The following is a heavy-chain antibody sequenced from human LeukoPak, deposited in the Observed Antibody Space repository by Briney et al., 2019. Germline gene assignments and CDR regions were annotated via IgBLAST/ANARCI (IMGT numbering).Heavy chain of an antibody. V-gene: IGHV1-69*13. CDR3: ARNLYYYDSSGYYYSDY. CDR1: GYTFTGYY. D-gene: IGHD3-22*01. CDR2: IIPIFGTA. Sequence: GASVKVSCKASGYTFTGYYMPWVRQAPGQGLEWMGGIIPIFGTANYAQKFQGRVTITADESTSTAYMELSSLRSEDTAVYYCARNLYYYDSSGYYYSDYWGQGTLVTVSS. J-gene: IGHJ4*02.